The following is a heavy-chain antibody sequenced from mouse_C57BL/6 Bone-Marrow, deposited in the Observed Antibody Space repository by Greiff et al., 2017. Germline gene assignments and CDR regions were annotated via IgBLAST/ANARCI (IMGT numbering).Heavy chain of an antibody. CDR1: GYTFTSYW. J-gene: IGHJ3*01. CDR3: ARGGLSWFAY. Sequence: VQLQQSGAELVRPGSSVKLSCKASGYTFTSYWMDWVKQRPGQGLEWIGNIYPSDSETHYNQKFKDKATLTVDKSSSTAYMQLSSLTSEDSAVYYCARGGLSWFAYWGQGTLVTVSA. V-gene: IGHV1-61*01. CDR2: IYPSDSET. D-gene: IGHD1-1*02.